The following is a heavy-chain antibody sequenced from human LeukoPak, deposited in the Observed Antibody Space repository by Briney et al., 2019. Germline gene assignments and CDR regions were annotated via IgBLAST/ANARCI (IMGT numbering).Heavy chain of an antibody. CDR3: ATVASGWYPDY. J-gene: IGHJ4*02. CDR2: IDSSGIT. D-gene: IGHD6-19*01. V-gene: IGHV4-59*01. CDR1: GGSISSFY. Sequence: PSETLSLTCTVSGGSISSFYYTWIRQPPGKGLEWVGYIDSSGITNYNSSLNSRVTISLDTSQNHFSQKLNSVTAADTAVYYCATVASGWYPDYWGQGALVTVAS.